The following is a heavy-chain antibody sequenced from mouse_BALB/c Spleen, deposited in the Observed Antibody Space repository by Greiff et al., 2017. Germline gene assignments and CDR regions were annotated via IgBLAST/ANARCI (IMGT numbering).Heavy chain of an antibody. D-gene: IGHD2-1*01. CDR3: ARNGNYGYAMDY. J-gene: IGHJ4*01. Sequence: QVQLKQSGPGLVQPSQSLSITYTVSGFSLTSYGVHWVRQSPGKGLEWLGVIWSGGSTDYNAAFISRLSISKDNSKSQVFFKMNSLQANDTAIYYCARNGNYGYAMDYWGQGTSVTVSS. CDR2: IWSGGST. CDR1: GFSLTSYG. V-gene: IGHV2-2*02.